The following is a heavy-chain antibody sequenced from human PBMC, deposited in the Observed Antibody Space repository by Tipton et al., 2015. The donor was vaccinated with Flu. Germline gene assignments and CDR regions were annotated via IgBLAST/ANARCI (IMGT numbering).Heavy chain of an antibody. CDR2: IYTTGST. V-gene: IGHV4-61*02. J-gene: IGHJ4*02. D-gene: IGHD3-10*01. CDR3: ARIYYYGSGDYYLDS. Sequence: TLPLTCTVSGGSISSGSYYWSWIRQPAGKGLEWIGRIYTTGSTNYNPPLKSRATISADTSKNKFSLELRSVTAADTAVYYCARIYYYGSGDYYLDSWGQGTLVTVSS. CDR1: GGSISSGSYY.